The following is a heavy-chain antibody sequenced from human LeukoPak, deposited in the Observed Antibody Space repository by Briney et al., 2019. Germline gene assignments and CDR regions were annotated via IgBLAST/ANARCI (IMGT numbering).Heavy chain of an antibody. CDR3: ASRTQYCSGGSCYYYFDY. CDR2: INPNSGGT. Sequence: VASVKVSCKASGYTFTGYYMHWVRQAPGQGLEWMGWINPNSGGTNYAQKFQGRVTMTRDTSISTAYMELSRLRSDDTAVYYCASRTQYCSGGSCYYYFDYWGQGTLVTVSS. D-gene: IGHD2-15*01. V-gene: IGHV1-2*02. J-gene: IGHJ4*02. CDR1: GYTFTGYY.